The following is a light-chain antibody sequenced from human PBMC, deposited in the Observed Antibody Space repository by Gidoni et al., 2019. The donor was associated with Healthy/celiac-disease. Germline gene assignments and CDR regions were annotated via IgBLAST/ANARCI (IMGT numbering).Light chain of an antibody. CDR2: GAS. CDR3: QQYGSSPWT. Sequence: DIVLTQSPGTLSLSPGERATLSCRASQSVSSSYLAWYQQKPGQAHRLLIYGASSRATGIPDRFSGSGSGTDFTITISRLEPEDFAVYYWQQYGSSPWTFGQGTKVEIK. V-gene: IGKV3-20*01. J-gene: IGKJ1*01. CDR1: QSVSSSY.